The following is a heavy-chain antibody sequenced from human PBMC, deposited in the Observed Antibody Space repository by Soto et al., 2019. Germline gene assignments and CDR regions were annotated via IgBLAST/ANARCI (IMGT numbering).Heavy chain of an antibody. CDR1: GGSISSSSYY. J-gene: IGHJ4*02. CDR2: IYYSGST. CDR3: ARHGQDIVVVVAASPQSPFDY. D-gene: IGHD2-15*01. V-gene: IGHV4-39*01. Sequence: QLQLQESGPGLVKPSETLSLTCTVSGGSISSSSYYWGWIRQPPGKGLEWIGSIYYSGSTYYNPSLKSRVTLSVDTSKNQFSLKLSSVTAADTAVYYCARHGQDIVVVVAASPQSPFDYWGQGTLVTVSS.